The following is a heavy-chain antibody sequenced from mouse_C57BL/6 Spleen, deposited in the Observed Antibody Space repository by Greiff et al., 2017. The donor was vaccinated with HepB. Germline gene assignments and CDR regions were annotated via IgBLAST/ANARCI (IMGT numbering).Heavy chain of an antibody. Sequence: DVMLVESGGGLVKPGGSLKLSCAASGFTFSSYAMSWVRQTPEKRLEWVATISDGGSYTYYPDNVKGRFTISRDNAKNNLYLQMSHLKSEDTAMYYCARDDDYYGSYYFDYWGQGTTLTVSS. CDR3: ARDDDYYGSYYFDY. J-gene: IGHJ2*01. CDR1: GFTFSSYA. V-gene: IGHV5-4*01. CDR2: ISDGGSYT. D-gene: IGHD1-1*01.